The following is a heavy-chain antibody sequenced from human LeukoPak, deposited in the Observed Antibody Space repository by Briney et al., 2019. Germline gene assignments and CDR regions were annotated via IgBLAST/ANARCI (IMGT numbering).Heavy chain of an antibody. CDR1: GFTFSSYA. D-gene: IGHD6-13*01. V-gene: IGHV3-30-3*01. CDR3: ARENQSIAAGYYYYGMDV. Sequence: GGSLRLSCAASGFTFSSYAMHWVRQAPGKGLEWVAVISYDGSNKYYADSVKGRFTISRDNSKNTLYLQMNSLRAEDTAVCYCARENQSIAAGYYYYGMDVWGQGTTVTVSS. CDR2: ISYDGSNK. J-gene: IGHJ6*02.